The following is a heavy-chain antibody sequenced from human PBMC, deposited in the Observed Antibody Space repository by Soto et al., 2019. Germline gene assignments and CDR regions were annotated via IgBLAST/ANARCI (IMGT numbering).Heavy chain of an antibody. CDR2: TYYRSKWYN. J-gene: IGHJ3*02. V-gene: IGHV6-1*01. CDR3: ARVIAARPERAFDI. Sequence: QPLSLTCAISGDSVSSNSAAWNWIRQSPSRGLEWLGRTYYRSKWYNDYAVSLKSRININPDTSKNQFSLQLNSVTPEDTAVYYCARVIAARPERAFDIWGQGTMVTVSS. CDR1: GDSVSSNSAA. D-gene: IGHD6-6*01.